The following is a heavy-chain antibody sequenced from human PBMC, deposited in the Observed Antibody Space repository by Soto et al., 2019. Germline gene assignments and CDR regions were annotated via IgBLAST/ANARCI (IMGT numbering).Heavy chain of an antibody. J-gene: IGHJ4*02. D-gene: IGHD6-19*01. CDR2: IRSKANNYAT. V-gene: IGHV3-73*01. CDR1: GLTFSGSA. Sequence: EVQLVESGGGLVQPGGSLKLSCAASGLTFSGSAMHWVRQASGKGLGWVGRIRSKANNYATAYAASVKGRFTISRDDSKNTAYLQMNSLKTEDTAVYYCTRPGYSSGWNDYWGQGTLVTVSS. CDR3: TRPGYSSGWNDY.